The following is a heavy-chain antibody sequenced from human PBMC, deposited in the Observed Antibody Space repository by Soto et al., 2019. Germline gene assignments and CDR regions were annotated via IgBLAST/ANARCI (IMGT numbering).Heavy chain of an antibody. D-gene: IGHD3-10*01. J-gene: IGHJ6*02. CDR3: ARSVRSGSFPYYYYAMDV. CDR2: ISNDGSST. Sequence: GGSLRLSCEASGFSFNSFFMHWVHQGPGKGLEWVSRISNDGSSTSYADSVKGRFTISRDNAKNTLDLQMHGLRAEDMAVYYCARSVRSGSFPYYYYAMDVWGQGTTVTVSS. CDR1: GFSFNSFF. V-gene: IGHV3-74*01.